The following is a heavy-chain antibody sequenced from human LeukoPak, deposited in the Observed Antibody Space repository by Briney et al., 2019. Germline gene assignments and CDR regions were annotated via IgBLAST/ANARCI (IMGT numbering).Heavy chain of an antibody. V-gene: IGHV4-34*01. CDR3: ARLRYFGGPTSSYYYYYMDV. CDR2: INHSGST. D-gene: IGHD3-9*01. J-gene: IGHJ6*03. Sequence: SETLSLTCAVYGGSFSAYYWSWIRRPPGKGLEWIGEINHSGSTNYNPSLKSRVTISVDTSKNQFSLKLSSVTAADTAVYYCARLRYFGGPTSSYYYYYMDVWGTGTRSPSP. CDR1: GGSFSAYY.